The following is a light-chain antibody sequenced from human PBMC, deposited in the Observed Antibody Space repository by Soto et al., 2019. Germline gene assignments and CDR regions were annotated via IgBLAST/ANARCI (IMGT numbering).Light chain of an antibody. V-gene: IGKV3-15*01. CDR3: QQYNNWPPMYT. CDR2: GAS. Sequence: EIVMTQSPATLSVSPGERATLSCRASQSVTSNLAWYQQKPGQAPRLLIYGASTRATGIAGRFSGSGSGTEFTLTISSLPSEDFAIYYCQQYNNWPPMYTFGQGTKLEIK. CDR1: QSVTSN. J-gene: IGKJ2*01.